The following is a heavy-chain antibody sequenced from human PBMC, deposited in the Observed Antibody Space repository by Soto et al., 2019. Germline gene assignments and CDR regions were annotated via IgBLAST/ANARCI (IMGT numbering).Heavy chain of an antibody. D-gene: IGHD3-16*01. J-gene: IGHJ4*02. Sequence: QVQLVESGGGVVQPGRPLRLSCAASGFTFSSYAMHWVRQAPGKGLEWVAVISYDGSNKYYADSVKGRFTISRDNSKNRLYLQMTSLRAEDTAVYYCANLWSRGYYFDYWGQGTLVTVSS. CDR2: ISYDGSNK. V-gene: IGHV3-30-3*01. CDR1: GFTFSSYA. CDR3: ANLWSRGYYFDY.